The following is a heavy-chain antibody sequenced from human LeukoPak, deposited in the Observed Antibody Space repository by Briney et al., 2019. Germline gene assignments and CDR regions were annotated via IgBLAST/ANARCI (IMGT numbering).Heavy chain of an antibody. V-gene: IGHV3-43*02. CDR1: GFTFDDYA. Sequence: PGGSLRLSCAASGFTFDDYAMHWVRQAPGKGLEWVSLISGDGSSTYYADSVKGRFTISRDNIKNSLYLQMNSLRTEDTALYYCAKDIFNLAYCGGDCYSGFDYWGQGTLVSVSS. J-gene: IGHJ4*02. D-gene: IGHD2-21*02. CDR2: ISGDGSST. CDR3: AKDIFNLAYCGGDCYSGFDY.